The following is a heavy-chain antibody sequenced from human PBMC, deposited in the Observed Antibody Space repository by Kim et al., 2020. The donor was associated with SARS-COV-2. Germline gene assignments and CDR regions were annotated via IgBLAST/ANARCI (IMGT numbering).Heavy chain of an antibody. CDR2: IYYSGST. J-gene: IGHJ3*02. CDR3: ARRSLGYCSGGSCDSAFDI. V-gene: IGHV4-59*08. CDR1: GGSISSYY. Sequence: SETLSLTCTVSGGSISSYYWSWIRQPPGKGLEWIGYIYYSGSTNYNPSLKSRVTIAVDTSKNQFSLKLSSVTAADTAVYYCARRSLGYCSGGSCDSAFDIWGLGTMVTVSS. D-gene: IGHD2-15*01.